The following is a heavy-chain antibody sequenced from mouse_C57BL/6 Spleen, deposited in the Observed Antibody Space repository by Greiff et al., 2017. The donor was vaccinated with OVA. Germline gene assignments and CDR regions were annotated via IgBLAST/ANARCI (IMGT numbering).Heavy chain of an antibody. D-gene: IGHD3-2*02. J-gene: IGHJ3*01. CDR3: AREKAQAMAY. V-gene: IGHV1-52*01. CDR1: GYTFTSYW. CDR2: IDPSDSET. Sequence: QVQLQQSGAELVRPGSSVKLSCKASGYTFTSYWMHWVKQRPIQGLEWIGNIDPSDSETHYNQKFKDKATLTVDKSSSTAYMQLSSLTSEDSAVYYCAREKAQAMAYWGQGTLVTVSA.